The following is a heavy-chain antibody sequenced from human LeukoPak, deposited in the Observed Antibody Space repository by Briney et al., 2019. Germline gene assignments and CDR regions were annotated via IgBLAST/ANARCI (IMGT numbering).Heavy chain of an antibody. CDR3: ARDFYGSGSSPLGSDP. Sequence: SQTLSLTCTVSGVSISSGVYYWTWIRQLPGKGLEWIGYISSSGITKYNPFLKSQFTVSSDTSKNQFSLKLTSVTAADTGMYYCARDFYGSGSSPLGSDPWGQGTLVTVSS. J-gene: IGHJ5*02. CDR2: ISSSGIT. D-gene: IGHD3-10*01. CDR1: GVSISSGVYY. V-gene: IGHV4-31*01.